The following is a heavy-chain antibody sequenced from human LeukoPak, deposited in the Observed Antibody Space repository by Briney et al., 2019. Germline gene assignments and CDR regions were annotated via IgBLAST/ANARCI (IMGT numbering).Heavy chain of an antibody. D-gene: IGHD6-6*01. J-gene: IGHJ4*02. CDR3: AKAVEYSSSGIDY. CDR1: GFIFRSYA. Sequence: PGGSLRLSCSASGFIFRSYAMHWVRQAPGKGLEYVSAMSSNGGTTYYVDSVKGRFTISRDKSKNTLYLQMNSLRAEDTAIYYCAKAVEYSSSGIDYWGQGTLVTVSS. CDR2: MSSNGGTT. V-gene: IGHV3-64*04.